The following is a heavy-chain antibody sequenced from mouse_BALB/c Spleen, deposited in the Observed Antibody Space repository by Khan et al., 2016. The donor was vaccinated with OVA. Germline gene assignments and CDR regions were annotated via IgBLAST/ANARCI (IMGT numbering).Heavy chain of an antibody. CDR3: ARGGFYAMDY. Sequence: QVQLKQSGPGLVAPSQSLSITCTVSEFSLTTYGVHWVRQPPGKGLEWLVVIWSDGITTYNSALKSSLSISKDNSKSQVFLKMNSLQTDDTAMYYCARGGFYAMDYWGQGTSVTVSS. CDR2: IWSDGIT. V-gene: IGHV2-6*02. CDR1: EFSLTTYG. J-gene: IGHJ4*01.